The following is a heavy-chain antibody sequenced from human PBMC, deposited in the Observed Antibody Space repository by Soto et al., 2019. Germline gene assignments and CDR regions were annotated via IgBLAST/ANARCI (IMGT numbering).Heavy chain of an antibody. CDR3: ARVNYSGSGKDYYHGMDV. V-gene: IGHV1-2*04. CDR1: GYTFTDYY. J-gene: IGHJ6*02. Sequence: QVQLVQSGAEVKKPGASVKVSCKASGYTFTDYYIHWMRQAPGQGLEWMGWIHPNSGDTTYAQKFQGWITMTRDTSISTASLELSRLKSEDTAGYYCARVNYSGSGKDYYHGMDVWGHGTTVNVSS. CDR2: IHPNSGDT. D-gene: IGHD3-10*01.